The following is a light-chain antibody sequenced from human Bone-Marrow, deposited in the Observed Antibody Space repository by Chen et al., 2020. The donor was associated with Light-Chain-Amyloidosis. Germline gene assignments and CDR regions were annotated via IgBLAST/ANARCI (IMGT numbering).Light chain of an antibody. CDR2: RDT. CDR1: DLPTKY. J-gene: IGLJ2*01. Sequence: SHELPQPPPVSVSPGPTARLTCSGDDLPTKYAYWYQQKPGQAPVLVIHRDTERPSGISERFSGSSSGTTATLTISGVQAEDEADYHCQSADSSGTYEVIFGGGTKLTVL. V-gene: IGLV3-25*03. CDR3: QSADSSGTYEVI.